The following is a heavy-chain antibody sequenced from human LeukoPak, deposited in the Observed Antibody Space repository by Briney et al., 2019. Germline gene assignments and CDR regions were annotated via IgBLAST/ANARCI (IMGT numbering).Heavy chain of an antibody. CDR3: ARDRGPGYGYGYYYYGMDV. CDR2: INPSGGST. Sequence: ASVKVSCKASGYTFTSYCMHWVRQAPGQGLEWTGIINPSGGSTSYAQKFQGRVTMTRDTSTSAVYMELSSLRSEDTAVYYCARDRGPGYGYGYYYYGMDVWGQGTTVTVSS. D-gene: IGHD5-18*01. J-gene: IGHJ6*02. CDR1: GYTFTSYC. V-gene: IGHV1-46*01.